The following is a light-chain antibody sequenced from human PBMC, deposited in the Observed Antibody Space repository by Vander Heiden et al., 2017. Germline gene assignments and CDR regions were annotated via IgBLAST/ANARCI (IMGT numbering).Light chain of an antibody. CDR2: AAS. V-gene: IGKV3-15*01. J-gene: IGKJ1*01. CDR3: QQYNNWPPWT. CDR1: QSGSTN. Sequence: DIVMTQSPATLSLSPGERATLSCRASQSGSTNLAWYQQKPGQGPRLLIFAASTRAPGVPDRISGSGSGTEFALTISSLQSEDFAVYFCQQYNNWPPWTFGQGTKVEIK.